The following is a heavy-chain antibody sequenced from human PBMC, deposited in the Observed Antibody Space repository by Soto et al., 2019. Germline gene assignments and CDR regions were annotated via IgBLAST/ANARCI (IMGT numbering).Heavy chain of an antibody. CDR3: ARLEYGDLPLTGPGDI. Sequence: QVQLQESGPGLVKPSETLSLTCTVSGGSISSYYWSWIRQPPGKGLEWIGYIYYSGSTNYNPSLKSRVTISVDTSKNQFSLKLSSVTAADTAGYYCARLEYGDLPLTGPGDIWGQGTMVTVSS. D-gene: IGHD4-17*01. CDR1: GGSISSYY. V-gene: IGHV4-59*08. J-gene: IGHJ3*02. CDR2: IYYSGST.